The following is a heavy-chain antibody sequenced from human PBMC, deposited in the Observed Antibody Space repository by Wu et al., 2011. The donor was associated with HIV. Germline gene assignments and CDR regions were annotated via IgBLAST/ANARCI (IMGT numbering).Heavy chain of an antibody. CDR1: GYTFTSYG. J-gene: IGHJ4*02. CDR3: ARGDDLTGYQLLPPDY. V-gene: IGHV1-18*01. D-gene: IGHD2-2*01. Sequence: QVQLAQSGAEVKKPGASVKVSCKASGYTFTSYGISWVRQAPGQGLEWMGWISAYNGDTNYAQKLQGRVTMTTDTSTSTAYMELRSLRSDDTAVYYCARGDDLTGYQLLPPDYWGQGTLVTVSS. CDR2: ISAYNGDT.